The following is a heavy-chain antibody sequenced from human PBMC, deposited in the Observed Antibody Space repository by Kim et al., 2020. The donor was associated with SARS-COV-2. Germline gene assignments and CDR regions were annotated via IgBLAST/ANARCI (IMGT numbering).Heavy chain of an antibody. CDR3: ARDFSSSSYYYYGMDV. D-gene: IGHD6-13*01. J-gene: IGHJ6*02. CDR1: GFTFSSYE. Sequence: GGSLRLSCAASGFTFSSYEMNWVRQAPGKGLEWVSYISSSGSTIYYADSVKGRFTISRDNAKNSLYLQMNSLRAEDTAVYYCARDFSSSSYYYYGMDVWGQGTTVTVSS. V-gene: IGHV3-48*03. CDR2: ISSSGSTI.